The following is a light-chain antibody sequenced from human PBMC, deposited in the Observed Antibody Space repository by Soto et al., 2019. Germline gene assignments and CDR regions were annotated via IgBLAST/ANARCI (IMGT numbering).Light chain of an antibody. J-gene: IGKJ2*01. CDR3: QQYGSSPPFT. CDR2: GAS. Sequence: EIVLTQSPGTLSLSPGERATLSCRASQSVSSTYLAWYQQKPGQAPRLLIYGASSRATGIPDRFSGSGSGTYFTLTIIRLEPEVFAVYYCQQYGSSPPFTFGQGTKLEIK. CDR1: QSVSSTY. V-gene: IGKV3-20*01.